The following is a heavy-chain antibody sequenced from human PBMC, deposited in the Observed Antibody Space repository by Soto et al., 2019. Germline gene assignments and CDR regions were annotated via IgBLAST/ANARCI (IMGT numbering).Heavy chain of an antibody. CDR2: INAGNGNT. Sequence: QVQLVQSGAEVKKPGASVKVSCKASGYTFTSYAMHWVRQAPGQRLEWMGWINAGNGNTKYSQKFQGRVTITRDTSAITAYMELSSRRSEDTAVYYCAGDGLITRRYYYYYVDVWGKGTTVTVSS. CDR3: AGDGLITRRYYYYYVDV. CDR1: GYTFTSYA. J-gene: IGHJ6*03. V-gene: IGHV1-3*01. D-gene: IGHD6-19*01.